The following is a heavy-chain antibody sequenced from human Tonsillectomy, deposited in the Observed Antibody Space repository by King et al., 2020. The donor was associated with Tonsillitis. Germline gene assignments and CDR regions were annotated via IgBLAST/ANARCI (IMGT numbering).Heavy chain of an antibody. V-gene: IGHV4-34*01. CDR2: INHSGST. Sequence: VQLQQWGAGLLKPSETLSLTCAVYGGSFSGYYWSWIRQPPGKGLEWIGEINHSGSTNYNPSLKSRVTISVDTSKNQFSLKLSSVTAADTAVYYCAREGRRLNCTNGVCFSNGYYYYYMDVWGKGTTVTVSS. CDR1: GGSFSGYY. CDR3: AREGRRLNCTNGVCFSNGYYYYYMDV. J-gene: IGHJ6*03. D-gene: IGHD2-8*01.